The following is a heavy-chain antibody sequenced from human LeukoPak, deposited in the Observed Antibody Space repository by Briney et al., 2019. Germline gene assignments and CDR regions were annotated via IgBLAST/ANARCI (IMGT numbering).Heavy chain of an antibody. V-gene: IGHV3-30-3*01. CDR2: ISYDGSNK. D-gene: IGHD3-16*02. CDR3: ARAGEYYDYDWGSYRFDY. CDR1: GFTFSSYA. Sequence: GGSLRLSCAASGFTFSSYAMHWVRQAPGKGLEWVAVISYDGSNKYYTDSVKGRFTISRDNSKNTLYLQLNSLRVEDTAVYYCARAGEYYDYDWGSYRFDYWGQGTLVTVSS. J-gene: IGHJ4*02.